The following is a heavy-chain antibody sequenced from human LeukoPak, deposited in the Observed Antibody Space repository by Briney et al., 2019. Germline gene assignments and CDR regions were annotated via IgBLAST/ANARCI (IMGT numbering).Heavy chain of an antibody. D-gene: IGHD2-2*02. CDR1: GGSFSGYY. CDR3: ARGAKKLGYCSSTSCYSRGWFDP. J-gene: IGHJ5*02. V-gene: IGHV4-34*01. CDR2: INHSGST. Sequence: SETLSLTCAVYGGSFSGYYWSWIRQPPGKGLEWIGEINHSGSTNYNPSLKSRVTISVDTSKNQFSLKLSSVTAADTAVYYRARGAKKLGYCSSTSCYSRGWFDPWGQGTLVAVSS.